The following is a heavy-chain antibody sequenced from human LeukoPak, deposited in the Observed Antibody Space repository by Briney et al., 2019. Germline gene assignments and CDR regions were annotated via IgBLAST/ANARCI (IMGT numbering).Heavy chain of an antibody. D-gene: IGHD5/OR15-5a*01. J-gene: IGHJ3*02. CDR2: VYSSGSA. V-gene: IGHV4-61*02. Sequence: PSQTLSLTCTVSRGSINSDGYYWSWIRQPAGKGLEWIGRVYSSGSANYSPSLQNRVIISIDTSKNQFSLRLSSVTAADTAVYYCARVCRKGVYNFDGFDIWGQGTMVTVS. CDR1: RGSINSDGYY. CDR3: ARVCRKGVYNFDGFDI.